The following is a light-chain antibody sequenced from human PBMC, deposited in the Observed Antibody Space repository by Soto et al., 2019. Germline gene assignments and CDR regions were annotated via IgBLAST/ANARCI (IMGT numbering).Light chain of an antibody. CDR1: SSDVGGYNY. CDR2: EVS. V-gene: IGLV2-8*01. CDR3: SSYAGSKNSPVV. Sequence: QSVLTRPPSASGSPGQSVTISCTGTSSDVGGYNYVSWYQQHPGKVPKLMIYEVSKRPSGVPDRFSGSKSGNTASLTVFGLQAEDEADYYCSSYAGSKNSPVVFGGGTKLTVL. J-gene: IGLJ2*01.